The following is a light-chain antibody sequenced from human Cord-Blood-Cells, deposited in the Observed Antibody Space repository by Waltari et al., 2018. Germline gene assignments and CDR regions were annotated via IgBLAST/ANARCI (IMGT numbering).Light chain of an antibody. Sequence: QSALTQPASVSGSPGQSITISCTGPRSDVGGYNYVSWYQQHPAKAPKLMIYEVSNRPSGVSNRFSGSKSGNTASLTISGLQAEDEADYYCSSYTSSSTVVFGGGTKLTVL. CDR1: RSDVGGYNY. J-gene: IGLJ2*01. CDR2: EVS. CDR3: SSYTSSSTVV. V-gene: IGLV2-14*01.